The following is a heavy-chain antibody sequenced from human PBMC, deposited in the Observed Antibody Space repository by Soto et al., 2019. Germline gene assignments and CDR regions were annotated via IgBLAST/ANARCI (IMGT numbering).Heavy chain of an antibody. V-gene: IGHV4-30-2*01. CDR3: ARDRGLYGSGSYYFDY. CDR1: GGSISSGGYS. Sequence: SETLSLTCAVSGGSISSGGYSWSWIRQPPGKGLEWIGYIYHSGSTYYNPSLKSRVTISVDRPKNQFSLKLSSVTAADTAVYYCARDRGLYGSGSYYFDYWGQGTLVTVSS. D-gene: IGHD3-10*01. CDR2: IYHSGST. J-gene: IGHJ4*02.